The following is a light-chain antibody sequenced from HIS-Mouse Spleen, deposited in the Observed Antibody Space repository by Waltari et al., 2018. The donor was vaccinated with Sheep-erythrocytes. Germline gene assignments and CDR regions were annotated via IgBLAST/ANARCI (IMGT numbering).Light chain of an antibody. CDR2: DVS. Sequence: QSALTQPRPVSGSPGPSVPIPCPGTRSDFGGYNYVPWYQQPPGKAPNLMIYDVSKRPSGVPDRFSGSKSGNTASLTISGLQAEDEADYYCCSYAGSYNYVFGTGTKVTVL. V-gene: IGLV2-11*01. CDR1: RSDFGGYNY. J-gene: IGLJ1*01. CDR3: CSYAGSYNYV.